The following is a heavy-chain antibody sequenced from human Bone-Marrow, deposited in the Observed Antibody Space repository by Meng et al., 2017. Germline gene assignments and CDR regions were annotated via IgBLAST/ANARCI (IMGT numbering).Heavy chain of an antibody. D-gene: IGHD3-10*01. CDR2: ISYDGSNK. V-gene: IGHV3-30*01. J-gene: IGHJ4*02. CDR3: ARGTGVVLWFGELWDY. CDR1: GFTFSSYA. Sequence: GESLKISCAASGFTFSSYAMYWVRQAPGKGLEWVAVISYDGSNKYYADSVKGRFTISRDNSKNTLYLQMNSLRAEDTAVYYCARGTGVVLWFGELWDYWGQGTLVTVS.